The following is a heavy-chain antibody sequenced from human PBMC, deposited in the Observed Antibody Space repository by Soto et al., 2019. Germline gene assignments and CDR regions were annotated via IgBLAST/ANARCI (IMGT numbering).Heavy chain of an antibody. Sequence: EVQVLESGGGLVQPGGSLRLSCAASEFTFSTYAMSWVRQAPGKGLERVSGISGSGGGTYYADSVKGRFTISRDNSKNTVYLQMNSLRAEDTAVYYCAKPHREGYSTAFFHHWGQGTLVTVSS. CDR1: EFTFSTYA. CDR3: AKPHREGYSTAFFHH. D-gene: IGHD4-4*01. J-gene: IGHJ4*02. V-gene: IGHV3-23*01. CDR2: ISGSGGGT.